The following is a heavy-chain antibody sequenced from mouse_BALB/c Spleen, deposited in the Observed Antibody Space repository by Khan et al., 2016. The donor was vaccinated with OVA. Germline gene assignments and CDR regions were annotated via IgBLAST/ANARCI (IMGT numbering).Heavy chain of an antibody. Sequence: EVELVESGGGLVQPGGSRKLSCAASGFTFIDYGMAWVRQTPGKGLEWIAFISSVAYSIDYADTVTGRSTISRENAKNTPYLEMSRLRSDDTAVYYCVRGGFAYWGQGTLVTVSA. J-gene: IGHJ3*01. CDR3: VRGGFAY. CDR2: ISSVAYSI. CDR1: GFTFIDYG. V-gene: IGHV5-15*02.